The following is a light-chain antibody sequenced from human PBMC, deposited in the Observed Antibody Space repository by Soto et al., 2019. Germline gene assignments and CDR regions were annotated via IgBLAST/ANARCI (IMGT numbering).Light chain of an antibody. CDR3: QQYNSHSSYT. V-gene: IGKV1-5*03. J-gene: IGKJ2*01. CDR1: QSINTW. Sequence: DIQMTQSPSTLSASVGGRVTITCRASQSINTWLAWYQQKPGKAPKLLIYKASSLGSGVPSRFSGSGSGTEFTLTISSLQPDDFAIYYCQQYNSHSSYTFGQGTKLEIK. CDR2: KAS.